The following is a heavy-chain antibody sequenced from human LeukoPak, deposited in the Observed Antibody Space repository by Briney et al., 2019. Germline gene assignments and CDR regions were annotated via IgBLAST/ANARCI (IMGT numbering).Heavy chain of an antibody. CDR2: VYYSGST. CDR1: GCSISSSTYY. V-gene: IGHV4-39*07. CDR3: ARDDLEYTVHYGMDV. J-gene: IGHJ6*02. D-gene: IGHD2/OR15-2a*01. Sequence: PSETLSLTCTVSGCSISSSTYYWGWIRQTPGKGLEWIATVYYSGSTYHNPSLKRLVTISVDTSKNQFSLKLTSVTAADTAVYYCARDDLEYTVHYGMDVWGQGTTVAVSS.